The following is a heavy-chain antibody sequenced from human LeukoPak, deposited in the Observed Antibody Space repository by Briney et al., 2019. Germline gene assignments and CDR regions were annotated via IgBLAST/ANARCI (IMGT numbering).Heavy chain of an antibody. D-gene: IGHD6-19*01. CDR2: ISSSSSYI. Sequence: GGSLRLSCAASGFTFSSYSMNWVRQAPGKGLEWGSSISSSSSYIYYADSVKGRFTISRDNAKNSLYLQMNSLRAEDTAVYYCARDEVADRFDYWGQGTLVTVSS. CDR1: GFTFSSYS. V-gene: IGHV3-21*01. CDR3: ARDEVADRFDY. J-gene: IGHJ4*02.